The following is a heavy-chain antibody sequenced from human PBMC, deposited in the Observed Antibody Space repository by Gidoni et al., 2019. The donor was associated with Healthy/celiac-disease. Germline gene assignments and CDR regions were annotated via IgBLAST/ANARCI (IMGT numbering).Heavy chain of an antibody. CDR3: AREGSWLLRYYYGMYV. J-gene: IGHJ6*02. D-gene: IGHD3-22*01. Sequence: QVQLVVSGGGVVQPGRSLRLSCAVSGFNFSSYGMHWFRQAPGKGLEWVAVIWYVGSNKYYADSVKGRFTISRDNSKNTLYLQMNSLRAEDTAVYYCAREGSWLLRYYYGMYVWGQGTTVTVSS. CDR1: GFNFSSYG. V-gene: IGHV3-33*01. CDR2: IWYVGSNK.